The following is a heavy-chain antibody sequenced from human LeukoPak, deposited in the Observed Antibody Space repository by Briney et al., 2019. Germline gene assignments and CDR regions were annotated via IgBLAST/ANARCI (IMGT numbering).Heavy chain of an antibody. CDR1: GGSFSGYY. CDR2: IYYSGST. D-gene: IGHD1-14*01. Sequence: SETLSLTCAVYGGSFSGYYWSWIRQPPGKGLEWIGSIYYSGSTYYNPSLKSRVTISVDTSKNQFSLKLSSVTAADTAVYYCARDNPATGFDYWGQGTLVTVSS. V-gene: IGHV4-34*01. CDR3: ARDNPATGFDY. J-gene: IGHJ4*02.